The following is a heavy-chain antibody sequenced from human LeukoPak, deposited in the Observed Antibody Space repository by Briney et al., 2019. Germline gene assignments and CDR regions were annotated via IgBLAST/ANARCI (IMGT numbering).Heavy chain of an antibody. J-gene: IGHJ4*02. CDR3: AKDISGSSGGIAD. CDR2: IKQDGSEK. Sequence: GGSLRLSCAASGFTFSSYWMSWVRQAPGKGLEWVANIKQDGSEKYYVDSVKGRFTISRDNAKNSLYLQMNSLRAEDMALYYCAKDISGSSGGIADWGQGTLVTVSS. D-gene: IGHD6-6*01. V-gene: IGHV3-7*03. CDR1: GFTFSSYW.